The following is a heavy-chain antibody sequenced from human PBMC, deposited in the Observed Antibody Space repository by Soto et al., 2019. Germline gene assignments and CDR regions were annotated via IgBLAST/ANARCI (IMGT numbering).Heavy chain of an antibody. CDR1: GFNFSSLA. V-gene: IGHV3-23*01. D-gene: IGHD2-2*01. CDR3: AKATFVPAAISSAFDI. CDR2: ISGSGGST. Sequence: PGGSLSLSCAASGFNFSSLAMSLVRPAQGKGLGWVSAISGSGGSTYYADSVKGRFTSSRDNSKNTLYLQMNSLRAEDTAVYYCAKATFVPAAISSAFDIWGQGTMVTVS. J-gene: IGHJ3*02.